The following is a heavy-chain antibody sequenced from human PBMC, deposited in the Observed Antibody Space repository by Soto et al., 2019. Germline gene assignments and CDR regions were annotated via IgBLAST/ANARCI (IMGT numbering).Heavy chain of an antibody. CDR3: ARREGKYYGSGSYSVFDY. V-gene: IGHV4-59*08. D-gene: IGHD3-10*01. Sequence: SETLSLTCTVSGGSISSYYWSWIRQPPGKGLEWIGYIYYSGSTNYNPSLKSRVTISVDTSKNQFSLKLSSVTAADTAVYYCARREGKYYGSGSYSVFDYWGQGTLVTVSS. J-gene: IGHJ4*02. CDR2: IYYSGST. CDR1: GGSISSYY.